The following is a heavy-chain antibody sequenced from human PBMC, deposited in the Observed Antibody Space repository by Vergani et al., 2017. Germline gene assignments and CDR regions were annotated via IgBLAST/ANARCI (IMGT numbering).Heavy chain of an antibody. Sequence: EVQLVESGGGLVKRGGSLRLSCAASGFTFSSYSMNWVRQAPGKGLEWVSSISSSSSYINYSDSLKGRFTISRDNAKSSLYLQMNSLRAEDTGVYYCARYRYYLGSWSYPYFDYYGLDVWGQGTAVTVSS. CDR3: ARYRYYLGSWSYPYFDYYGLDV. D-gene: IGHD3-10*01. V-gene: IGHV3-21*01. CDR1: GFTFSSYS. CDR2: ISSSSSYI. J-gene: IGHJ6*02.